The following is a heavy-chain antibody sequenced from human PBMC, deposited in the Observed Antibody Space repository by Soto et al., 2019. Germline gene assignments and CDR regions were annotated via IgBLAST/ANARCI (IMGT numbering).Heavy chain of an antibody. Sequence: PGGSLRLSCAASGFTFSTYGMHWVRQAPGKGLEYVAVIRYDGREEYYVDSVRGRFTISRDNSKNTLYLQMNSLRAEDTAVYYCAKAQGSDDWGYFDYWGQGTLVTVSS. CDR3: AKAQGSDDWGYFDY. CDR1: GFTFSTYG. J-gene: IGHJ4*02. D-gene: IGHD3-16*01. CDR2: IRYDGREE. V-gene: IGHV3-30*02.